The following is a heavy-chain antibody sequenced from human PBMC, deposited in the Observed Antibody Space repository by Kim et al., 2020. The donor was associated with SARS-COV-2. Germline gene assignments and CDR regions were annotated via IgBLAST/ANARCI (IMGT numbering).Heavy chain of an antibody. CDR1: GFTFSGSA. Sequence: GGSLRLSCAASGFTFSGSAMHWVRQASGKGLEWVGRIRSKANNYATLYAASVKGRLTISRDDSKNTAFLQMNTLKTEETAVDNCARVPVTRLAFWDAFD. V-gene: IGHV3-73*01. CDR3: ARVPVTRLAFWDAFD. J-gene: IGHJ3*02. CDR2: IRSKANNYAT. D-gene: IGHD3-3*02.